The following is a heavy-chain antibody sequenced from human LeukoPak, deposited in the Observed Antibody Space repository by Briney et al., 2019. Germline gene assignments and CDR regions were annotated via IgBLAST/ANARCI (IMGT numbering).Heavy chain of an antibody. CDR3: ASLPGYCSGGSCYSLNWFDP. CDR2: IIPIFGTA. J-gene: IGHJ5*02. V-gene: IGHV1-69*06. Sequence: EASVKVSCKASGGTFSSYAISWVRQAPGQGLEWMGGIIPIFGTANYAQKFQGRVTITADKSTSTAYMELSSLRSEDTAVYYCASLPGYCSGGSCYSLNWFDPWGQGTLVTVSS. CDR1: GGTFSSYA. D-gene: IGHD2-15*01.